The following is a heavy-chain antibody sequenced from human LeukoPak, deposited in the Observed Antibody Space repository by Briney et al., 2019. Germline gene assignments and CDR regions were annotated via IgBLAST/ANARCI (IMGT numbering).Heavy chain of an antibody. CDR2: IKQDGSEK. D-gene: IGHD6-13*01. J-gene: IGHJ5*02. CDR1: GFTFSSYW. Sequence: GGSLRLSCAASGFTFSSYWMSWVRQAPGKGLEWVANIKQDGSEKYYVDSVKGRFTISRDNAKNSLYLQMDSLRAEDTAVYYCARCDSSSWDNWFDPWGQGTLVTVSS. V-gene: IGHV3-7*01. CDR3: ARCDSSSWDNWFDP.